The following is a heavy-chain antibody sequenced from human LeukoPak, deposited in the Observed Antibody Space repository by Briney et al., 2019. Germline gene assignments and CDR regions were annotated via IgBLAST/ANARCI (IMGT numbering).Heavy chain of an antibody. J-gene: IGHJ5*02. D-gene: IGHD3-10*01. V-gene: IGHV1-18*01. Sequence: AGVKVSCKTSGYTFSNYGISWVRQAPGQGLEWVGWSSPFNGNTNYAQQLQGRVTMSTDTSTSTAYMELRALRLDDTAVYYCARDTGVVWFGELTSNNWFDPWGQGTLATVSS. CDR1: GYTFSNYG. CDR3: ARDTGVVWFGELTSNNWFDP. CDR2: SSPFNGNT.